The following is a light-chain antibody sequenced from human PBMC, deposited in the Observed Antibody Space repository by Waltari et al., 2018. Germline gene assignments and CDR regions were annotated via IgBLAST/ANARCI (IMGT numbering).Light chain of an antibody. CDR2: LVS. CDR3: MHAPQTPWT. CDR1: QSLRHSNGYTF. J-gene: IGKJ1*01. Sequence: DIVMTQSPLSLPVSPGEPASISCTSSQSLRHSNGYTFLDWYLQTPGQSPQILIYLVSNRASGVPERFSGTRSRTDFTLRMCRVAPEDVGADCLMHAPQTPWTCSQGTNVEI. V-gene: IGKV2-28*01.